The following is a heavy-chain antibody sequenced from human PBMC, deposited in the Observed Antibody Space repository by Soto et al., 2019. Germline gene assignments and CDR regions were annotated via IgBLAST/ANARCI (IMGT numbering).Heavy chain of an antibody. Sequence: GGSLRLSCAASGFTFSSYGMHWVRQAPGKGLEWVAVIWYDGSNKYYADSVKGRFTISRDNSKNTLYLQMNSLRAEDTAVYYCAKDSPPRGGSYSPRWGQGTLVTVSS. CDR2: IWYDGSNK. V-gene: IGHV3-33*06. D-gene: IGHD1-26*01. CDR1: GFTFSSYG. J-gene: IGHJ4*02. CDR3: AKDSPPRGGSYSPR.